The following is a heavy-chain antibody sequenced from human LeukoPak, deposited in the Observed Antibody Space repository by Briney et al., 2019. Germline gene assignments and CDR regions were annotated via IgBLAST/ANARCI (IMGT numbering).Heavy chain of an antibody. CDR3: ARGGAISHGFDP. CDR2: ISSSGIT. CDR1: TDFIRGYY. J-gene: IGHJ5*02. Sequence: SETLSLTCTVSTDFIRGYYSRWIRQPPGKGLEWIAFISSSGITNYNPSLKSRVSISADTSKNQFSLNVSSVTAADTAVYYCARGGAISHGFDPWGQGTLVTVSS. V-gene: IGHV4-59*01. D-gene: IGHD3-3*02.